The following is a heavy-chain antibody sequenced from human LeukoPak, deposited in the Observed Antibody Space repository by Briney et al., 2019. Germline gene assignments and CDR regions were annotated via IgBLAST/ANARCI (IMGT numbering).Heavy chain of an antibody. D-gene: IGHD4-23*01. V-gene: IGHV1-18*01. CDR1: GYTFSNYV. CDR2: ISSYNGNT. Sequence: ASVKVSCKASGYTFSNYVISWVRQAPGQGLEWMGWISSYNGNTNYAQKFQGRVSMTTDTSTSTAYMELTSLTSDDTAMYYCTRLVIYPAYYYYMDVWGEGTTLTVYS. J-gene: IGHJ6*03. CDR3: TRLVIYPAYYYYMDV.